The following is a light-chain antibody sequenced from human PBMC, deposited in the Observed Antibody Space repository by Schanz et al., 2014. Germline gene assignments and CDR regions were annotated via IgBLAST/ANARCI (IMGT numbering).Light chain of an antibody. CDR1: QSILYNSNSKNY. CDR2: WAS. Sequence: DIVLTQSPDSLAVSLGERATINCKSSQSILYNSNSKNYLAWYQQKPGQPPKLLIYWASTRESGVPDRFSGSGSWTDFTLTISSLQAEDVAVYYCQQYYSTWTFGQGTKVEIK. V-gene: IGKV4-1*01. J-gene: IGKJ1*01. CDR3: QQYYSTWT.